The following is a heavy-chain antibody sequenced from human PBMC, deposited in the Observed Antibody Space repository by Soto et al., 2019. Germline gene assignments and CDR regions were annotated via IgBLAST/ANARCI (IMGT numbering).Heavy chain of an antibody. Sequence: SETLSLTCTVSGGSISSYYWSWIRQPPGKGLEWIGYIYYSGSTNYNPSLKSRVTISVDTSKNQFSLKLSSVTAADTAVYYCARLYYDILTGYRKFDYWGQGTLVTVSS. CDR1: GGSISSYY. CDR3: ARLYYDILTGYRKFDY. V-gene: IGHV4-59*01. D-gene: IGHD3-9*01. CDR2: IYYSGST. J-gene: IGHJ4*02.